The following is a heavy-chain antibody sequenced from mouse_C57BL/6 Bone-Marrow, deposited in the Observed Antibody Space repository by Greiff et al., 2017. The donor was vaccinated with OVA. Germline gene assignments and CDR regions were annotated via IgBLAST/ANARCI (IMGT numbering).Heavy chain of an antibody. CDR3: AISTVVAYYAMDY. CDR2: FHPYNDDT. V-gene: IGHV1-47*01. CDR1: GYTFTTYP. Sequence: VQLQESGAELVKPGASVKMSCKASGYTFTTYPIEWMKQNHGKSLEWIGNFHPYNDDTKYNEKFKGKATLTVEKSSSTVYLELSRLTSDDSAVYYCAISTVVAYYAMDYWGQGTSVTVSS. J-gene: IGHJ4*01. D-gene: IGHD1-1*01.